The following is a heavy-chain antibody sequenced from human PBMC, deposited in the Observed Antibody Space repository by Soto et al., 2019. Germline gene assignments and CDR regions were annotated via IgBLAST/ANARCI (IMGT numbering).Heavy chain of an antibody. Sequence: GGSLRLSCAASGCTFSSYSMNWVRQAPGKGLEWVSYISSSSSTIYYADSVKGRFTISRDNSKNTLYLQMNSLRADDTAVYYCAKEDNYYDSSGYYLEYFHHWGQGTLVTVSS. J-gene: IGHJ1*01. CDR2: ISSSSSTI. CDR3: AKEDNYYDSSGYYLEYFHH. CDR1: GCTFSSYS. D-gene: IGHD3-22*01. V-gene: IGHV3-48*01.